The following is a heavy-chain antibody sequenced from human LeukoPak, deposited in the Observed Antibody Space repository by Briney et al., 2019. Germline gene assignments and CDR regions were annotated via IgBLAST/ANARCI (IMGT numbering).Heavy chain of an antibody. Sequence: SETLSLTCTVSADSISSSSYYWGWIRQSAGKGLEWIGSIHYGGSTYYSPSLNSRVTISVDTAKNQFSLKLSSVTASDTAMYYCARHYGSGSWYRYFDYWGQGTLVTVSS. CDR3: ARHYGSGSWYRYFDY. J-gene: IGHJ4*02. CDR1: ADSISSSSYY. D-gene: IGHD3-10*01. CDR2: IHYGGST. V-gene: IGHV4-39*01.